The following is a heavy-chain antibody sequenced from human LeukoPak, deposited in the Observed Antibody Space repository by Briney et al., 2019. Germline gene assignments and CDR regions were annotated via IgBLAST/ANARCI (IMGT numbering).Heavy chain of an antibody. V-gene: IGHV4-59*01. CDR1: GGSISSYY. CDR3: AREGGYSYGSYFDY. J-gene: IGHJ4*02. D-gene: IGHD5-18*01. Sequence: PSGTLSLTCTVSGGSISSYYWSWIRQPPGKGLEWIGYIYYSGSTNYNPSLKSRVTISVDTSKNQFSLKLSSVTAADTAVYYCAREGGYSYGSYFDYWGQGTLVTVSS. CDR2: IYYSGST.